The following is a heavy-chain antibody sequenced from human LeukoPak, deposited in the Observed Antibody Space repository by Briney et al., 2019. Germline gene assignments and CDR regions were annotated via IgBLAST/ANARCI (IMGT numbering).Heavy chain of an antibody. CDR1: GYTFTGYY. Sequence: GASVKVSCKASGYTFTGYYMHWVRQAPGQGLEWMGWINPNSGGTNYAQKFQGRVTMTRDTSISTAYMELRSLRSDDTAVYYCARVVHCSGGSCYPPYYYYYGMDVWGQGTTVTVSS. CDR3: ARVVHCSGGSCYPPYYYYYGMDV. J-gene: IGHJ6*02. CDR2: INPNSGGT. D-gene: IGHD2-15*01. V-gene: IGHV1-2*02.